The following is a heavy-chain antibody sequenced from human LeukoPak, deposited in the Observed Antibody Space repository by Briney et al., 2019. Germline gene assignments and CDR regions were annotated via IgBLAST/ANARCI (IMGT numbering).Heavy chain of an antibody. J-gene: IGHJ4*02. CDR2: IIPIFGTA. CDR1: GGTFSSYA. D-gene: IGHD4-23*01. Sequence: ASVNVSCTASGGTFSSYAISWVRQAPGQGLEWMGGIIPIFGTANYAQKFQGRVTITADESTSTAYMELSSLRSEDTAVYYCAREGSDYGGSRGLDYWGQGTLVTVSS. V-gene: IGHV1-69*13. CDR3: AREGSDYGGSRGLDY.